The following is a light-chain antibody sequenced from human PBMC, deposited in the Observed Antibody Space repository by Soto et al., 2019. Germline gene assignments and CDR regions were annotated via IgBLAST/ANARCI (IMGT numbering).Light chain of an antibody. Sequence: ESVLTQSPGTLSLSPGERATLSCRSSQSVSSSYLAWYQQKPGQAPRLLIYGASSRATGIPDRFSGSGSGTEFTLTISRREPEDFAVYYCQQYGSSFLTFGGGTKVEIK. CDR1: QSVSSSY. CDR3: QQYGSSFLT. V-gene: IGKV3-20*01. J-gene: IGKJ4*01. CDR2: GAS.